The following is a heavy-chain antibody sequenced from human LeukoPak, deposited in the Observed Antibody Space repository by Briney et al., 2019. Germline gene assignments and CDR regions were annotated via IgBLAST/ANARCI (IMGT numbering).Heavy chain of an antibody. CDR1: GFTFSSYG. V-gene: IGHV3-33*06. Sequence: GGSLRLSCAASGFTFSSYGMHWVRQAPGKGLEWVAVIWPNGNNRYYADSVKGRFTFSRDNSKNTLSLQMNSLRAEDTAVYYCAKGRGPFDGFDIWGQGTMVTVSS. J-gene: IGHJ3*02. CDR3: AKGRGPFDGFDI. CDR2: IWPNGNNR.